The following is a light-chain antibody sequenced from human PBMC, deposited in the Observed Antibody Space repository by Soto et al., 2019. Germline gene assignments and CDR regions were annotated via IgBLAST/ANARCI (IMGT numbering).Light chain of an antibody. V-gene: IGLV1-44*01. Sequence: QAVRTQPPAASGTPGQRVTISCYGSNANIASNAVTWYQHVPGTAPKLLIYSNNQRPSGVPDRFSGSKAGTSASLAIGGLQSEDEADYYCAAWDDRQDGYVFGTGTKVTVL. CDR1: NANIASNA. J-gene: IGLJ1*01. CDR3: AAWDDRQDGYV. CDR2: SNN.